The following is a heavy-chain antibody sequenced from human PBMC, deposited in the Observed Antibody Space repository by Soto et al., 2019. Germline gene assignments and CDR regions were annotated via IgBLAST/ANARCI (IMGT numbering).Heavy chain of an antibody. CDR2: INHSGST. CDR3: ARAPDWQNWFDP. CDR1: GGSISSGDYY. J-gene: IGHJ5*02. Sequence: SETLSLTCTVSGGSISSGDYYWSWIRQPPGKGLEWIGEINHSGSTNYNPSLKSRVTISVDTSKNQFSLRLSSVTAADTAVYYCARAPDWQNWFDPWGQGTLVTVSS. V-gene: IGHV4-30-4*08. D-gene: IGHD3-9*01.